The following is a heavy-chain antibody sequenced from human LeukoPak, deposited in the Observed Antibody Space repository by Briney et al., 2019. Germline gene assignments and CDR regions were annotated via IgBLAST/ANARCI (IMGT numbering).Heavy chain of an antibody. CDR3: ARGDFWSGGGPFDY. CDR1: GFTVSSKY. J-gene: IGHJ4*02. Sequence: GGSLRLSCAASGFTVSSKYMSWVRQAPGKGLEWVSVIFSGDNTYYADSVKGRFTISRDNSKNTLYLQMNSLRAEDTAVYYCARGDFWSGGGPFDYWGQGTLVTVSS. V-gene: IGHV3-66*02. D-gene: IGHD3-3*01. CDR2: IFSGDNT.